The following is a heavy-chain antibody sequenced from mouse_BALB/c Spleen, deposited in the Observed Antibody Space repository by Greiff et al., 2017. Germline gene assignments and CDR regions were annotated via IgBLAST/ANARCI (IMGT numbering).Heavy chain of an antibody. CDR2: ISDGGSYT. J-gene: IGHJ3*01. D-gene: IGHD2-4*01. Sequence: EVMLVESGGGLVKPGGSLKLSCAASGFTFSDYYMYWVRQTPEKRLEWVATISDGGSYTYYPDSVKGRFTISRDNAKNNLYLQMSSLKSEDTAMYYCAREDYDVWLAYWGQGTLVTVSA. CDR1: GFTFSDYY. CDR3: AREDYDVWLAY. V-gene: IGHV5-4*02.